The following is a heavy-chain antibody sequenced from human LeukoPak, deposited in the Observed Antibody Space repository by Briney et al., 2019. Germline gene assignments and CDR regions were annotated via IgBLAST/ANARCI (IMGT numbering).Heavy chain of an antibody. CDR2: ISSSSSGI. J-gene: IGHJ4*02. Sequence: GGSLRLSCAASGFTFSIYSINWVRQAPGKGLEWVSYISSSSSGIYYADSVKGRFTISRDNRENSLYLQMNSLRAEDTAVYYCASRVVVPAAISDYWGQGTLVTV. D-gene: IGHD2-2*01. V-gene: IGHV3-48*04. CDR3: ASRVVVPAAISDY. CDR1: GFTFSIYS.